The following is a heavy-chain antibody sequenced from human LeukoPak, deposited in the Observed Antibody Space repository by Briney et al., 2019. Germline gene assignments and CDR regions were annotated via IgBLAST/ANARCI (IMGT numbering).Heavy chain of an antibody. CDR3: ARDSPYYWDGMCYCDY. CDR2: IKQNGSEK. V-gene: IGHV3-7*01. Sequence: PGGSLRLSCAASGFTFSSYCMSWVRQAPGQGLEWVANIKQNGSEKYYVDSVKGRFTISRDNAKNSLYLQLNSLRAEDTAVYYCARDSPYYWDGMCYCDYWGQGTLVSVSS. CDR1: GFTFSSYC. D-gene: IGHD1-20*01. J-gene: IGHJ4*02.